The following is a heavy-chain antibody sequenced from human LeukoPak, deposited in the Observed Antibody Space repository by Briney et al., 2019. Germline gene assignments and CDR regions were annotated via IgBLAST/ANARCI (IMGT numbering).Heavy chain of an antibody. D-gene: IGHD3-3*01. J-gene: IGHJ5*02. CDR1: GFTFTSYA. Sequence: SGGSLRLSCAASGFTFTSYAMNWVRQAPGKGLEWVSGISNSGDNTYYADSVKGRFTISRDNPKKTLYLQMKSLRAEDTAVYYCAKDRVAIFGVVTTHWFDPWGQGTLVTVSS. V-gene: IGHV3-23*01. CDR2: ISNSGDNT. CDR3: AKDRVAIFGVVTTHWFDP.